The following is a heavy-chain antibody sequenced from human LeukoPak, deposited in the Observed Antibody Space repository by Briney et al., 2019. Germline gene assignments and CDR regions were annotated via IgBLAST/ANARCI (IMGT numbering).Heavy chain of an antibody. J-gene: IGHJ4*02. CDR1: GFTFDDYG. D-gene: IGHD6-6*01. CDR3: ARVGSSWAFDY. V-gene: IGHV3-20*04. CDR2: INWNGGST. Sequence: GGSLRLSCAASGFTFDDYGMSWVRHAPGKGLEWVSGINWNGGSTGYADSVKGRFTISRDNAKNSLYLQMNSLRAEDTALYYCARVGSSWAFDYWGQGTLVTVSS.